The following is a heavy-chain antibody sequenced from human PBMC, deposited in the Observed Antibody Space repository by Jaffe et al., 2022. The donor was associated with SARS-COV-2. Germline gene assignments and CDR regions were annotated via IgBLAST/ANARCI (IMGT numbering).Heavy chain of an antibody. V-gene: IGHV3-21*01. CDR2: ISSSSSYI. CDR1: GFTFSSYS. CDR3: ARFVAGTDY. Sequence: EVQLVESGGGLVKPGGSLRLSCAASGFTFSSYSMNWVRQAPGKGLEWVSSISSSSSYIYYADSVKGRFTISRDNAKNSLYLQMNSLRAEDTAVYYCARFVAGTDYWGQGTLVTVSS. D-gene: IGHD6-19*01. J-gene: IGHJ4*02.